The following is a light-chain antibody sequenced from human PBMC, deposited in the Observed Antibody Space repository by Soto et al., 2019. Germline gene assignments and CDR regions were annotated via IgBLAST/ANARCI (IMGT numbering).Light chain of an antibody. Sequence: EFVWTRSPGTLSLSPVEISTPSVMGSQTVRNNYLAWYQQKPGQAPRLLIYDASSRATGIPDRFSGGGSGTDFTLTISRLEPEDFAVYYCQQFSSYPLTFGGGTKVDIK. J-gene: IGKJ4*01. CDR2: DAS. V-gene: IGKV3-20*01. CDR1: QTVRNNY. CDR3: QQFSSYPLT.